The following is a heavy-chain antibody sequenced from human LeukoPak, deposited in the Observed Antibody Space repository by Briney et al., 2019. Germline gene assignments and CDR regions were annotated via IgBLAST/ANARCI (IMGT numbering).Heavy chain of an antibody. D-gene: IGHD2-21*02. CDR1: GYTLTGYY. J-gene: IGHJ3*02. V-gene: IGHV1-2*02. CDR3: VRSGMVTPYDAFDI. CDR2: INPNSGDT. Sequence: GTSVKVYCKASGYTLTGYYMHWVRQAPGQGLEWMGWINPNSGDTNYAQKFQGRVTLNRDTSISTAYMELSRLRSDDTAVYYCVRSGMVTPYDAFDIWGQGTMVTVSS.